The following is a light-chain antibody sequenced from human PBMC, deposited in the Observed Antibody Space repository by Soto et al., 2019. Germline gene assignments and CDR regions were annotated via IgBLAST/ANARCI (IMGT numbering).Light chain of an antibody. Sequence: DIQMTQSPSSLSASVGDRVTITCRASQTISSYLNWYQQKPGKAPKLLIYAASSLQSGVPSRFSGSGSGTHFTVSISSLQPSDFATYYCQQSYSTPCFDPVTKVTIK. CDR2: AAS. V-gene: IGKV1-39*01. J-gene: IGKJ3*01. CDR3: QQSYSTPC. CDR1: QTISSY.